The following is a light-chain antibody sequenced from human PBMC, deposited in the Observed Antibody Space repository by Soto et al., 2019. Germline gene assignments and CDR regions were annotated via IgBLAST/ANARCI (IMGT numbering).Light chain of an antibody. J-gene: IGKJ1*01. Sequence: EIVLTQSPGTLSLSPGERATLSCRASQTVSSSYLAWYQQKPGQAPKVVIYGASSRAIGVPDRFSGSGSGTDFILTISRLEPEDFAVYYCQQYGSSPRTFGQGTKVDIK. CDR3: QQYGSSPRT. CDR1: QTVSSSY. V-gene: IGKV3-20*01. CDR2: GAS.